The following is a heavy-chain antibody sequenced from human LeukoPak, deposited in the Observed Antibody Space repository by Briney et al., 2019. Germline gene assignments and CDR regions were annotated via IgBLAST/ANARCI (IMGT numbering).Heavy chain of an antibody. Sequence: GGSLRLSCEGSGFTFEDFAMHWVRQIPGKGPEWVSGITWNSRKIDYADSVKGRFTISRDNAKKSVYLQMNSLRPGDTAVYYCAKTNDGSGFLNDAYDIWGQGTKVTVSS. CDR3: AKTNDGSGFLNDAYDI. D-gene: IGHD3-22*01. J-gene: IGHJ3*02. CDR2: ITWNSRKI. V-gene: IGHV3-9*01. CDR1: GFTFEDFA.